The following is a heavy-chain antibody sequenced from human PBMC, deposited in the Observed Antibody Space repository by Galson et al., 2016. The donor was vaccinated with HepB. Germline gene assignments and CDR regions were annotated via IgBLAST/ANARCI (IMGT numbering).Heavy chain of an antibody. D-gene: IGHD2-8*02. CDR3: ARTLVRDYLDY. CDR1: GFTFNNYW. CDR2: IKPDESVM. V-gene: IGHV3-7*01. J-gene: IGHJ4*02. Sequence: SLRLSCAASGFTFNNYWMNWVRQTPGKGLEWLANIKPDESVMYYADSVKGRFTISRDNAKNSLYLQMNSLRAEDTAVYCCARTLVRDYLDYWGQGTLVTVSS.